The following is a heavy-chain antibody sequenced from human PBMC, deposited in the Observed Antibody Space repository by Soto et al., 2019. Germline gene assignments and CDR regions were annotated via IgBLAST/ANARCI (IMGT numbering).Heavy chain of an antibody. D-gene: IGHD3-10*01. V-gene: IGHV1-18*01. CDR2: ISAYNGNT. CDR1: GYTFTSYG. CDR3: ARRVDPLWFGEFTHHLYYFDY. J-gene: IGHJ4*02. Sequence: GASVKVSCKASGYTFTSYGISWVRQAPGQGLEWMGWISAYNGNTNYAQKLQGRVTMTTDTSTSTAYMELRSLRSDDTAVYYCARRVDPLWFGEFTHHLYYFDYWGQGTLVT.